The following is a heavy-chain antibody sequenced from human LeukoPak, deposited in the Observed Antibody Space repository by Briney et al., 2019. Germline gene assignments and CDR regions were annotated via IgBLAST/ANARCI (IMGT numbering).Heavy chain of an antibody. V-gene: IGHV4-31*03. J-gene: IGHJ4*02. CDR1: GGSISSGGYY. CDR3: ARWLQFQHNFIDY. Sequence: PSETLSLTCTVSGGSISSGGYYWSWIRQHPGKGLEWIGYIYYSGSTYYNPSLKSRVTISVDTSKNQFSLKLSSVTAADTAVYYCARWLQFQHNFIDYWGQGTLVTVSS. CDR2: IYYSGST. D-gene: IGHD5-24*01.